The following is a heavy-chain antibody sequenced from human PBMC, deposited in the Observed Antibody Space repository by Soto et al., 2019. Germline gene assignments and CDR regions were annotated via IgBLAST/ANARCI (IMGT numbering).Heavy chain of an antibody. J-gene: IGHJ5*02. CDR3: ARDGENSSGWYSWFDP. V-gene: IGHV1-46*01. CDR1: GYTFTSYY. Sequence: ASVKVSCKASGYTFTSYYMHWVRQAPGQGLEWMGIINPSGGSTSYAQKFQGRVTMTRDTSTSTVYMELSSLRSEDTAVYYCARDGENSSGWYSWFDPWGQGTLVTVPQ. CDR2: INPSGGST. D-gene: IGHD6-19*01.